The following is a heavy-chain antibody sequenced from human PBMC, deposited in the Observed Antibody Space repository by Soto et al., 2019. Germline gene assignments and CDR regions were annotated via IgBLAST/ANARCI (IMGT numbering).Heavy chain of an antibody. V-gene: IGHV3-23*01. CDR1: GFAFSTYA. Sequence: EVQLLESGGGLAQPGGSLSLSCAASGFAFSTYAMSWVRQAPGKGLEWVSTISDSGGRTYYADSVKGRFTISRDNSKNTLYLQMNSLRAEDTAVYYCAHRTGFDYWGQGTLVTVSS. CDR2: ISDSGGRT. J-gene: IGHJ4*02. CDR3: AHRTGFDY.